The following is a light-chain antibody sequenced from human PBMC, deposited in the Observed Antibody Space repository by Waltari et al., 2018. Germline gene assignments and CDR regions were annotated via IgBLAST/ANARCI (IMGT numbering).Light chain of an antibody. Sequence: QSALTQPASVSGAPGQSITISCSAVTGIGGTSDFVSWYQPHPGKVPKLLIYEVIKRPPDISDRFTGSKSGNTASLSISGLQADDEADYYCCSYVQKDIWLFGRGTKVTVL. CDR3: CSYVQKDIWL. V-gene: IGLV2-23*02. CDR1: TGIGGTSDF. CDR2: EVI. J-gene: IGLJ3*02.